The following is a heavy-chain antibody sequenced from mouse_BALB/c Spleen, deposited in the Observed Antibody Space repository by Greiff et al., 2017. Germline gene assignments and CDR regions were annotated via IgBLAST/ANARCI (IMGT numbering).Heavy chain of an antibody. Sequence: EVMLVESGGGLVQPGGSMKLSCVASGFTFSSYWMSWVRQSPEKGLEWVAEIRLKSDNYATHYAESVKGKFTISRDDSKSRLYLQMNSLRAEDTGIYYCTGGLLPWFAYWGQGTLVTVSA. CDR2: IRLKSDNYAT. CDR1: GFTFSSYW. J-gene: IGHJ3*01. D-gene: IGHD2-3*01. V-gene: IGHV6-3*01. CDR3: TGGLLPWFAY.